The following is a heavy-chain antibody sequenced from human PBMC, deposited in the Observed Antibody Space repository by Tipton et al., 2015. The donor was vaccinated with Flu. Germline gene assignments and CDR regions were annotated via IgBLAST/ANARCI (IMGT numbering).Heavy chain of an antibody. CDR3: ARENWVGDAFDI. V-gene: IGHV3-53*01. J-gene: IGHJ3*02. CDR1: GFTFSSYA. D-gene: IGHD1-26*01. Sequence: SLRLSCAASGFTFSSYAMSWVRQAPGKGLEWVSVIYSGGSTYYADSVKGRFTISRDNSKNTLYLQMNSLRAEDTAVYYCARENWVGDAFDIWGQGTMVTVSS. CDR2: IYSGGST.